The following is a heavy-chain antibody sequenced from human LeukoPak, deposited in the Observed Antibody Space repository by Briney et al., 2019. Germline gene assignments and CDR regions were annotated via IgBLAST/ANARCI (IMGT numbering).Heavy chain of an antibody. CDR1: GFTFSSYS. CDR3: ARDRGGSSALDY. D-gene: IGHD1-26*01. Sequence: GGSLRLSCAASGFTFSSYSMNWVRQAPGKGLEWVSSISSSSSYIYYADSVKGRSTISRDNAKNSLYLQMNSLRAEDTAVYYCARDRGGSSALDYWGQGTLVTVSS. CDR2: ISSSSSYI. J-gene: IGHJ4*02. V-gene: IGHV3-21*01.